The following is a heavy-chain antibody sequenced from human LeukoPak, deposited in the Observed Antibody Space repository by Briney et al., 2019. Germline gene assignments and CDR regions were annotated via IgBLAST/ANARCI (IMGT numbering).Heavy chain of an antibody. Sequence: GGSLRLSCAASGFTFSSYAMHWVRQAPGKGLEWVAVISYDGNNKYYADSVKGRFTISRDNSKNTLYLQMNSLRAEDTAVYYCARGSSWYRGIDYWGQGTLVSVSS. CDR2: ISYDGNNK. D-gene: IGHD6-13*01. CDR1: GFTFSSYA. V-gene: IGHV3-30-3*01. J-gene: IGHJ4*02. CDR3: ARGSSWYRGIDY.